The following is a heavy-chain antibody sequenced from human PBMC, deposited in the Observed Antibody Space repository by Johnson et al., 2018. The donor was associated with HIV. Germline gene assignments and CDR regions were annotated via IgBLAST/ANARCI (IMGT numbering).Heavy chain of an antibody. CDR1: GFTFSSYA. Sequence: VQVVESGGGLVQPGGSLRLSCAASGFTFSSYAMSWVRQAPGKGLEWVSRINSDGSSTSYADSVKGRFTISRDNAKNTLYLQMNNLRTEDTGLYYCAKDGGKWSYSFDVWGQGTMVSVSS. J-gene: IGHJ3*01. CDR3: AKDGGKWSYSFDV. D-gene: IGHD2-8*01. CDR2: INSDGSST. V-gene: IGHV3-23*04.